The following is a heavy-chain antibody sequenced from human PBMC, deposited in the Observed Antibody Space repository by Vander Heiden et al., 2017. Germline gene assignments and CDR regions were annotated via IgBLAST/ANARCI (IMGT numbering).Heavy chain of an antibody. CDR3: AKELTNSWSFFDT. CDR2: ISFDGSNK. D-gene: IGHD2-8*01. CDR1: GLTFPTYG. Sequence: QVRLVESGGGVVQPGRSLRLSCAGSGLTFPTYGIHWVRQAPGKGLEWVAIISFDGSNKYYAESVQGRFIISRDNARNTVDLQMNRLRPEDTAVYFCAKELTNSWSFFDTWGQGTLVTVSS. J-gene: IGHJ4*02. V-gene: IGHV3-30*18.